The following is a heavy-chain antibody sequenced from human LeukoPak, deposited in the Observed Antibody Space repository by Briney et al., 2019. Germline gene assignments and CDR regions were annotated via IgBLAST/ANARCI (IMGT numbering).Heavy chain of an antibody. J-gene: IGHJ4*02. V-gene: IGHV4-59*01. CDR2: IYYRGST. CDR3: ARGSYSGSYYYFDY. D-gene: IGHD1-26*01. Sequence: PSETLSLTCTVPIGSISRYYWSWIRQPPGKGPEWIGYIYYRGSTNYTPSLKSRVTISVDTSKNQFSLKLSSVTAADTAVYYCARGSYSGSYYYFDYWGQGTLVTVSS. CDR1: IGSISRYY.